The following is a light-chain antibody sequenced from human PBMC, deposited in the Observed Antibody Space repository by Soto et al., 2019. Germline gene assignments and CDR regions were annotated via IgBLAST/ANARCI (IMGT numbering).Light chain of an antibody. V-gene: IGLV2-8*01. CDR1: SSDVGGYNY. CDR2: EVI. Sequence: QSALTQPPSASGSPGQSVTSSCTGTSSDVGGYNYVSWYQQHPGKAPKLMIFEVIKRPSGVPDRFSGSKSGNTASLTVSGLQAEDEADYYCSSYAGSLYVFGTGTKVTVL. CDR3: SSYAGSLYV. J-gene: IGLJ1*01.